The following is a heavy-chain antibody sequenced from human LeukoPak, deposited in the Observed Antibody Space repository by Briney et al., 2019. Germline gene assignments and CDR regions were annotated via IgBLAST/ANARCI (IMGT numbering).Heavy chain of an antibody. D-gene: IGHD5-12*01. CDR2: ISSSSSYI. V-gene: IGHV3-21*01. CDR1: GFTFSNYS. J-gene: IGHJ4*02. CDR3: ARDLSGYSGYDLFY. Sequence: GGSLRLSCAASGFTFSNYSMKLVRQAPGKGLEWVSSISSSSSYIYYADSVKGRFTISRGNAKNSLYLQMNSLRAEDTAVYYCARDLSGYSGYDLFYWGQGTLVTVSS.